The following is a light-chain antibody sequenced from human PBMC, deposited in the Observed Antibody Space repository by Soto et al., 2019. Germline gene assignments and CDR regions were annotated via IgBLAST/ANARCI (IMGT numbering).Light chain of an antibody. CDR3: QQYWTPLSVT. J-gene: IGKJ5*01. CDR2: GAS. CDR1: QSVDSNY. V-gene: IGKV3-20*01. Sequence: EIVLTQSPGTLSLSPGEEATLSCRASQSVDSNYLAWYQQKPGQTPRLIIYGASGRADGIPHRFSGSGFGTDFTLTISKVEPEDFAVYYCQQYWTPLSVTFGQGTRLDI.